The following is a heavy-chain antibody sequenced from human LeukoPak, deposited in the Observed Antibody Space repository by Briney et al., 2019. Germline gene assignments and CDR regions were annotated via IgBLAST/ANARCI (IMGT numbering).Heavy chain of an antibody. Sequence: LETLSLTCTVSGDSISSYYWSWIRQPPGKRLEWIGYIYYSGSTNYNPSLKSRVTISVDTSKNQFSLKLISVTAADTAVYYCARGYSSSWPLYIDYRGQGTLVTVSS. CDR2: IYYSGST. J-gene: IGHJ4*02. CDR3: ARGYSSSWPLYIDY. V-gene: IGHV4-59*01. D-gene: IGHD6-13*01. CDR1: GDSISSYY.